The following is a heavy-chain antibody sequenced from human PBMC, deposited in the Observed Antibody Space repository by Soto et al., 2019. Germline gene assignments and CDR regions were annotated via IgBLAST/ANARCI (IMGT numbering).Heavy chain of an antibody. CDR2: ISSDGNNK. V-gene: IGHV3-30*18. Sequence: QVQLVESGGGVVQPGRSMRLSCTASGFTFSSCGMHWVRQTPGKGLEWVAVISSDGNNKYYADPVKGRFTISRDNSKNTLYLQMNSLRAEDTAVYYCAKILSHPWFGDFWGQRTLVTVSS. CDR1: GFTFSSCG. CDR3: AKILSHPWFGDF. D-gene: IGHD3-10*01. J-gene: IGHJ4*02.